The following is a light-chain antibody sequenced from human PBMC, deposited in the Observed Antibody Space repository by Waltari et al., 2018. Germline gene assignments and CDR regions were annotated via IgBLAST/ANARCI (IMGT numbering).Light chain of an antibody. CDR2: GNS. CDR1: SSHIGAGYD. V-gene: IGLV1-40*01. CDR3: QSYDSSLSGGV. Sequence: QCVLTQPPSVSGAPGQRVTISCPGSSSHIGAGYDVPWYQQLPGTAPKLLIYGNSNRPSGVPDRFSGSKSGTSASLAITGLQAEDEADYYCQSYDSSLSGGVFGGGTKLTVL. J-gene: IGLJ2*01.